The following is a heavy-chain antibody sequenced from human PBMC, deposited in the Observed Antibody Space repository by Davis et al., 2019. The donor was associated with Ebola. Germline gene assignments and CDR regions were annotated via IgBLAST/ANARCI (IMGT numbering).Heavy chain of an antibody. Sequence: MPSETLSLTCTVSGYSISSGYYWCWIRQPPGKGLEWIGEINHSGSTNYNPSLKSRVTISVDTSKNQFSLKLSSVTAADTAVYYCARAEMVRGVIEAKSLYYFDYWGQGTLVTVSS. V-gene: IGHV4-38-2*02. CDR2: INHSGST. J-gene: IGHJ4*02. CDR3: ARAEMVRGVIEAKSLYYFDY. D-gene: IGHD3-10*01. CDR1: GYSISSGYY.